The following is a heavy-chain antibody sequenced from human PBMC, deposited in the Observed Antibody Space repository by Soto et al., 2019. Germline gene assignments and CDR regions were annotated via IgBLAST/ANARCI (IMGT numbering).Heavy chain of an antibody. CDR3: TTGVLRVDV. Sequence: GGSLRLSCAASGFTFSNAWMTWVRQAPGKGLEWVGRTKGKTDGGTTDYGAPVKGRFTISRDDSKNTLYLQMNSLKTEDTGVYYCTTGVLRVDVWGQGTTVTV. V-gene: IGHV3-15*01. D-gene: IGHD6-13*01. CDR2: TKGKTDGGTT. J-gene: IGHJ6*02. CDR1: GFTFSNAW.